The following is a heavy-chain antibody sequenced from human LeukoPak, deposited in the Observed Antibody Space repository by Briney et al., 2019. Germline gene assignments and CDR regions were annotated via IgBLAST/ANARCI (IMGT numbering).Heavy chain of an antibody. CDR1: GGSISSGGYY. V-gene: IGHV4-31*03. CDR2: IYYSGNT. D-gene: IGHD3-3*01. J-gene: IGHJ4*02. Sequence: SQTLSLTCTVSGGSISSGGYYWSWIRQHPGKGLEWIGYIYYSGNTYYNPSLKSRVTISVDTSKNQFSLKLSSVIAADTAVYYCARGPGGLFYSYYFDYWGQGSLSPSPQ. CDR3: ARGPGGLFYSYYFDY.